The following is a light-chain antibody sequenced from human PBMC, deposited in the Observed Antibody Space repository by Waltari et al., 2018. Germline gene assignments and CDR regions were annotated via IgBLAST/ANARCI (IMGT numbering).Light chain of an antibody. CDR2: GTS. CDR1: RRVGASF. J-gene: IGKJ1*01. V-gene: IGKV3-20*01. Sequence: ETVLTQSPVTLSLSPGETATLSCRASRRVGASFLAWYHQRPGHSPRLLIYGTSTRATGIPDRFSDDGSGTDFTLIIRRLEPEDLGVYFCRQYDQTPWTFGQGTTVE. CDR3: RQYDQTPWT.